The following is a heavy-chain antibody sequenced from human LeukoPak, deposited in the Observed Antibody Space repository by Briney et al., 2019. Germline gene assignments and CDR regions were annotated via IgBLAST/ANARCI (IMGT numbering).Heavy chain of an antibody. CDR3: ARNTPKRGSYGYFFDY. CDR1: GGSLSSYY. Sequence: SETLSLTCTVSGGSLSSYYWTWIRQPAGKGLEWIGRINTSGSTNYNPSLKSRVTMSVDTSKNQFSLNLSSVTAADTAVYYCARNTPKRGSYGYFFDYWGQGSLVTVSS. V-gene: IGHV4-4*07. J-gene: IGHJ4*02. D-gene: IGHD1-26*01. CDR2: INTSGST.